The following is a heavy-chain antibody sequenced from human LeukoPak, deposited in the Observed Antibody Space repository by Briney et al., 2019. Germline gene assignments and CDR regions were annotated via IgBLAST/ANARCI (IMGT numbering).Heavy chain of an antibody. CDR3: ARHSIVGATDFDY. J-gene: IGHJ4*02. CDR2: ISGSGGST. D-gene: IGHD1-26*01. Sequence: TGGSLRLSCAASGFTFSSDAMSWVRQAPGKGLEWVSAISGSGGSTHYADSVKGRFTISRDNSKKTLYLKMKSLRAEDTAVYYCARHSIVGATDFDYWGQGTLVTVSS. CDR1: GFTFSSDA. V-gene: IGHV3-23*01.